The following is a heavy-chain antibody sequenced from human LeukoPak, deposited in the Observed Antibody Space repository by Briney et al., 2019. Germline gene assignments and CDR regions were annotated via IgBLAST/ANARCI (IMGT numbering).Heavy chain of an antibody. CDR2: IRYDGSKE. V-gene: IGHV3-30*02. CDR3: ATALAWLGFFDY. CDR1: GFTFSTYG. J-gene: IGHJ4*02. Sequence: GGSLRLSCAASGFTFSTYGMHWVRQAPGRGLEWVAFIRYDGSKEYYADSVKGRFTISRGNSKNTLYLQMNSLRAEDTAVYYCATALAWLGFFDYWGQGTLVTVSS. D-gene: IGHD6-19*01.